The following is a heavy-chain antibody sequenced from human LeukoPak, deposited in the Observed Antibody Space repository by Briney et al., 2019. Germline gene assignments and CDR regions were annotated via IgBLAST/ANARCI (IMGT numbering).Heavy chain of an antibody. CDR1: GGSFSGYY. D-gene: IGHD3-10*01. V-gene: IGHV4-34*01. CDR3: ARLHGSGT. CDR2: INHSGST. Sequence: SETLSLTCAVYGGSFSGYYWSWIRQPPGKGLEWIGEINHSGSTNYNPSLKSRVTISVDTSKNQFSLELSSVTAADTAVYYCARLHGSGTWGQGTLVTVSS. J-gene: IGHJ5*02.